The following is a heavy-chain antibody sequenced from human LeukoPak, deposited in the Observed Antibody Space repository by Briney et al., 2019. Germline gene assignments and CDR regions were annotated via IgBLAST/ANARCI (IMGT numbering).Heavy chain of an antibody. CDR3: TKRDV. CDR1: GFTFSSYG. V-gene: IGHV3-23*01. J-gene: IGHJ6*02. CDR2: ISDSGGST. Sequence: GGSLRLSCAASGFTFSSYGMNWVRQAPGKGLEWVSTISDSGGSTYYAAPVKGRFTISRDDSKNTLYLQMNSLKTEDTGVYYCTKRDVWGQGTTVTVSS.